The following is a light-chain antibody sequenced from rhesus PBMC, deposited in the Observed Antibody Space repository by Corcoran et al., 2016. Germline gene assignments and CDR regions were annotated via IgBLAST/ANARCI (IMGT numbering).Light chain of an antibody. Sequence: DIVMTQNPLSLSVTPGESASISCRSSQSLLHSNGYTYLYWYLQKPGQSPQLLVIFASYLASGVPDRFSGRGSGIHCILEISRVEAEDFGLYYCMQGTHVPFTFGPGTKLDI. CDR2: FAS. V-gene: IGKV2-91*01. CDR3: MQGTHVPFT. CDR1: QSLLHSNGYTY. J-gene: IGKJ3*01.